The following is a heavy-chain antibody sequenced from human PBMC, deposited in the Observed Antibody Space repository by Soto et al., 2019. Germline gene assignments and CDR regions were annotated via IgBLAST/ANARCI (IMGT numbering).Heavy chain of an antibody. CDR2: ISAYNGNT. CDR3: ATWVVVAASDAFDI. V-gene: IGHV1-18*01. J-gene: IGHJ3*02. CDR1: GYTFTSYG. D-gene: IGHD2-15*01. Sequence: ASVKVSCKASGYTFTSYGISWARQAPGQGLEWMGWISAYNGNTNYAQKFQGRVTMTEDTSTDTAYMELSSLRSEDTAVYYCATWVVVAASDAFDIWGQGTMVTVSS.